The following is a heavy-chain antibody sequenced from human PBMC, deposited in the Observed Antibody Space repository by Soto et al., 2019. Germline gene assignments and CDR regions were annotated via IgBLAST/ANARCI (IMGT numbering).Heavy chain of an antibody. Sequence: EVQLLESGGGLVQPGGSLRLSCAASGFTFSSYAMSWVRQAPGKGLEWVSAISAGGGNTYYRDSVKGRFTISRDKSKNTLYLHIHSLRAEDTAVYFCAQTTPSIHWFDPWGQGTLVTVSS. CDR3: AQTTPSIHWFDP. CDR2: ISAGGGNT. D-gene: IGHD1-1*01. V-gene: IGHV3-23*01. J-gene: IGHJ5*02. CDR1: GFTFSSYA.